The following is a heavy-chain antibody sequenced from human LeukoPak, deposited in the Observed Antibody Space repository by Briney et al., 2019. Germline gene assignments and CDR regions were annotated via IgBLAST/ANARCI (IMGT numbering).Heavy chain of an antibody. J-gene: IGHJ4*02. CDR2: IYYTGNT. CDR3: ARGGGLFDN. D-gene: IGHD3-16*01. CDR1: GGSINYYY. V-gene: IGHV4-59*13. Sequence: SETLSLTCTVSGGSINYYYWSWIRQPPGKGLERIGYIYYTGNTNYNPSLTSRLTISVDTSKNQFSLNLTSVTAADTAIYYCARGGGLFDNWGQGALVTVSS.